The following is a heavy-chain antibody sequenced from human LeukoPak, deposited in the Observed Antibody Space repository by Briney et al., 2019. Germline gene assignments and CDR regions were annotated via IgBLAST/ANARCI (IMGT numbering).Heavy chain of an antibody. CDR2: INSDGSST. CDR3: ARDSAHSY. J-gene: IGHJ4*02. V-gene: IGHV3-74*01. Sequence: GGSLRLSCAASGFTFSSYWMHWVRHAPGEGLVWVSRINSDGSSTSHADSVNGRFTISRDNAKNTLYLQMNSLRAEDTAVYYCARDSAHSYWGQGTLVTVSS. CDR1: GFTFSSYW.